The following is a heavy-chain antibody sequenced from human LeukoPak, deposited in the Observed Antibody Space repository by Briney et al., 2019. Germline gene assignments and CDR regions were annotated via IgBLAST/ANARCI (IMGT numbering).Heavy chain of an antibody. D-gene: IGHD2/OR15-2a*01. CDR1: GFTFSSYE. J-gene: IGHJ4*02. V-gene: IGHV3-48*03. CDR3: AKVLIM. CDR2: ISSSGSTI. Sequence: GGSLRLSCAASGFTFSSYEMNWVRQAPGKGLEWGSYISSSGSTIYYADSVKGGFTISRDNTKNSLYLQINSLRAEATAVYCCAKVLIMGGQGTLVTVSS.